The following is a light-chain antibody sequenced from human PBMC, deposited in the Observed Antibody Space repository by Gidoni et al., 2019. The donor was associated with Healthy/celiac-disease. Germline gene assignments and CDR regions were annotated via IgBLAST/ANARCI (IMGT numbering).Light chain of an antibody. J-gene: IGKJ1*01. CDR1: QSVSSN. CDR2: GAS. Sequence: DIVMTQSPATLSVSPGDRATLSCRASQSVSSNLSWYQQKPGQHPRLLIYGASTRAHGIPARFSGSGSGTEFTLTISSMQSEDFAVYYCQQYNNWPPWTFGQGTKVEIK. CDR3: QQYNNWPPWT. V-gene: IGKV3-15*01.